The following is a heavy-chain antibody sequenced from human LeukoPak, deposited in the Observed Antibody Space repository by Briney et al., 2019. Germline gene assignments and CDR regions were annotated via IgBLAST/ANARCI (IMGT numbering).Heavy chain of an antibody. CDR3: ARAPMVEPAFDI. CDR1: GGTFSSYA. D-gene: IGHD2-8*01. J-gene: IGHJ3*02. V-gene: IGHV1-69*05. CDR2: IIPIFGTA. Sequence: SVKVSCKASGGTFSSYAISWVRQAPGQGLEWMGGIIPIFGTANYAQKFQGRATITTDESTSTAYMELSSLRSEDTAVYYCARAPMVEPAFDIWGQGTMVTVSS.